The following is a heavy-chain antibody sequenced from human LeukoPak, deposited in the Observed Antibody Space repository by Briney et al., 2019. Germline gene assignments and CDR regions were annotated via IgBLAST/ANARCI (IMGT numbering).Heavy chain of an antibody. D-gene: IGHD3-16*01. J-gene: IGHJ4*02. CDR1: GASISSSTYR. Sequence: SETLSLTCTVSGASISSSTYRWGWIRQPPGKGLKWIGSAFFRGSTYYNPSLKSRVTISVDTSKNQFSLRLSSVTAADTAVYYCARHGIDVLLKDYYFDYWGQGTRVTVSP. CDR2: AFFRGST. V-gene: IGHV4-39*01. CDR3: ARHGIDVLLKDYYFDY.